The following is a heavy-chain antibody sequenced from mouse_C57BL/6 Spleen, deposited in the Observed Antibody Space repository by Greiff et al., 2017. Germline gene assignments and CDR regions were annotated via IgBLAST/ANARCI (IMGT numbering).Heavy chain of an antibody. CDR2: IYPGDGDT. J-gene: IGHJ4*01. D-gene: IGHD1-1*01. CDR3: ARGDYGSSFYAMDY. CDR1: GYAFSSSW. Sequence: VQLQQSGPELVKPGASVKISCTASGYAFSSSWMNWVKQRPGKGLEWIGRIYPGDGDTNYNGKFKGKATLAADKSSSTAYMQLSSLTSEDSAVYFCARGDYGSSFYAMDYWGQGTSVTVSS. V-gene: IGHV1-82*01.